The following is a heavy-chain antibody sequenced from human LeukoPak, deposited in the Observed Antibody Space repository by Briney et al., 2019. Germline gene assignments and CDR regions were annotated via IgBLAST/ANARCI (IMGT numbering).Heavy chain of an antibody. J-gene: IGHJ4*02. CDR3: AKVRGFNYYDSSGFDFDY. V-gene: IGHV3-23*01. D-gene: IGHD3-22*01. CDR1: GFTFSNYA. Sequence: GGSLRLSCAASGFTFSNYAMTWVRQAPGKGLEWVSAISGSGGSTYYADSVRGRFTISRDTSKNTLYLQMNSLRAEDTAVYYCAKVRGFNYYDSSGFDFDYWGQGTLVTVSS. CDR2: ISGSGGST.